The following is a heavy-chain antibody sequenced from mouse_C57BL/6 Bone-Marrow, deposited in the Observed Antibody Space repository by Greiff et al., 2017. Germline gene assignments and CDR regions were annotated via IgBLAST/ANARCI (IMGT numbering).Heavy chain of an antibody. J-gene: IGHJ4*01. CDR2: INPNYGTT. Sequence: EVQLQQSGPELVKPGASVKISCKASGYSFTDYNMNWVKQSNGKSLEWIGVINPNYGTTSYNQKFKGKATLTVDPSSSTAYLQLNSLTSEDSAVYYCERGYDYDYAMDYWGQGTSVTVSS. CDR3: ERGYDYDYAMDY. CDR1: GYSFTDYN. D-gene: IGHD2-4*01. V-gene: IGHV1-39*01.